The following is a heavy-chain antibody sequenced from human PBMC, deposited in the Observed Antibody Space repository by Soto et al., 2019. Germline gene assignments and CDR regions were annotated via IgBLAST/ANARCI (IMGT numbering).Heavy chain of an antibody. CDR1: GFTFSSYA. Sequence: PGGSLRLSCAASGFTFSSYAMSWVRQAPGKGLEWVSAISGSGGSTYYADSVKGRFTISRDNSKNTLYLQMNSLRAEDTAVYYCAKDRDSSGYYVALCHYWGQGTLVTVSS. CDR3: AKDRDSSGYYVALCHY. D-gene: IGHD3-22*01. V-gene: IGHV3-23*01. CDR2: ISGSGGST. J-gene: IGHJ4*02.